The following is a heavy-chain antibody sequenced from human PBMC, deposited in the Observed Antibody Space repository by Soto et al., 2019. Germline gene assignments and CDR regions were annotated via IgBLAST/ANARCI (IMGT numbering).Heavy chain of an antibody. CDR1: GYTFTSYD. CDR2: MNPNSGNT. J-gene: IGHJ4*02. CDR3: ERGIRARPYCSGSSCYTFYY. Sequence: GASVKVSCKASGYTFTSYDINWVRQATGQGLEWMGWMNPNSGNTGYAQKLQGRVNMTRNTSISTATMDLSGLRTGSTALYYCERGIRARPYCSGSSCYTFYYWGQETMVAASS. V-gene: IGHV1-8*02. D-gene: IGHD2-15*01.